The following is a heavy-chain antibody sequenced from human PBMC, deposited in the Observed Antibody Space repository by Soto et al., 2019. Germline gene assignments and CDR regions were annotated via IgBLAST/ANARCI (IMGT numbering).Heavy chain of an antibody. J-gene: IGHJ6*02. Sequence: SETLSLTCTVSGGSISSYYWSWIRQPPGKGLEWIGYIYYSGSTNYNPSLKSRFTISVDMSKNQFSLKLSSVTAADTAVYYCARDPYHVLMVNAPNLYGMDVWGQGTTVTVSS. D-gene: IGHD2-8*01. CDR2: IYYSGST. V-gene: IGHV4-59*01. CDR1: GGSISSYY. CDR3: ARDPYHVLMVNAPNLYGMDV.